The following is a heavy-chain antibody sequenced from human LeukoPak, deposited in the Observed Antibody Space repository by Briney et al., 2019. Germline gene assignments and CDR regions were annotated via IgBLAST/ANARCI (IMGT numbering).Heavy chain of an antibody. D-gene: IGHD1-26*01. Sequence: SETLSLTCTVSGGPLSSSSYYWGWIRQPPGKGLEWIGSIYYSGSTYYNPSLKSRVTISVDTSKNQFSLKLSSVTAADTAVYYCARGIVGATDDAFDIWGQGTMVTVSS. V-gene: IGHV4-39*07. CDR2: IYYSGST. CDR1: GGPLSSSSYY. J-gene: IGHJ3*02. CDR3: ARGIVGATDDAFDI.